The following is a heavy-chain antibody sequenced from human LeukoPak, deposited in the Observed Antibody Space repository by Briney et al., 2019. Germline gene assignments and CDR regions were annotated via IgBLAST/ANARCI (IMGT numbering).Heavy chain of an antibody. Sequence: ASVKVSCKASGYTFTGYYMHWVRQAPGQGLEWMGWINPNNGGTNYAQKFQGRVTMTRDTSISTAYMELSRLRSDDTAVYYCARGDPYSSSSEWFDPWGQGTLVTVSS. J-gene: IGHJ5*02. V-gene: IGHV1-2*02. D-gene: IGHD6-6*01. CDR3: ARGDPYSSSSEWFDP. CDR1: GYTFTGYY. CDR2: INPNNGGT.